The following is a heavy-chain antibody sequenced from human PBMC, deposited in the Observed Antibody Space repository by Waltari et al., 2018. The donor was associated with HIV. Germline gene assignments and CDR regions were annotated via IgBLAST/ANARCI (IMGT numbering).Heavy chain of an antibody. Sequence: VKLVESGGGLVQPGGSLRRSCAASGFTFSSYWMHWARKAPGKGLVWVSRITSDGSSTSYADSVKGRFTISRDNAKNTLYLQMNSLRAEDTAVYYCARESEGYYASGTGNWFDPWGQGTLVTVSS. V-gene: IGHV3-74*01. CDR3: ARESEGYYASGTGNWFDP. J-gene: IGHJ5*02. D-gene: IGHD3-10*01. CDR2: ITSDGSST. CDR1: GFTFSSYW.